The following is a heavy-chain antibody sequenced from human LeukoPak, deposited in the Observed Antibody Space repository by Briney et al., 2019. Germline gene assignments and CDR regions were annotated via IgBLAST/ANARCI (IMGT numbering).Heavy chain of an antibody. V-gene: IGHV4-59*02. CDR2: VFSSGST. D-gene: IGHD3-22*01. CDR1: GGSVSRNY. J-gene: IGHJ4*02. CDR3: ARGMSPLPSLYDSSGYPPDS. Sequence: SETLSLTCTVSGGSVSRNYWTWIRQSPGKGLEWIGYVFSSGSTNYNPSLKGRVTISVDTSDNEVSLKLDSVTAADTAMYYCARGMSPLPSLYDSSGYPPDSWGQGTLVTVSS.